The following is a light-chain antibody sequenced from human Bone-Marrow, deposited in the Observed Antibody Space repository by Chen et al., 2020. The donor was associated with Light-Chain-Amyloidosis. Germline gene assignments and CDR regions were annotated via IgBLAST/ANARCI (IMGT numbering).Light chain of an antibody. CDR1: DLPTKY. J-gene: IGLJ2*01. V-gene: IGLV3-25*03. CDR2: RDT. Sequence: SYELTQPPSVSVSPGQPARITCSGDDLPTKYAYWYQQKPGQAPVLVIQRDTERPSGISERFSGSSSGTTATLTISGVQEEDEADYHCQSADSSGTYEVIFGGGTKLTVL. CDR3: QSADSSGTYEVI.